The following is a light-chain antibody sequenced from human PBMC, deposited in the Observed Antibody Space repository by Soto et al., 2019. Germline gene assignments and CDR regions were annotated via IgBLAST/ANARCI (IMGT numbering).Light chain of an antibody. CDR2: AAS. CDR3: QQLKTYPLT. V-gene: IGKV1-9*01. Sequence: DILLTQSPSFLSASVGDRVTITCRASQGISNYLAWYQQRPGKAPKLLIYAASTLQSGVPSRFSGRGSDTDFTLTIPSLQPEDFATYFCQQLKTYPLTFGPGTKVDIK. J-gene: IGKJ3*01. CDR1: QGISNY.